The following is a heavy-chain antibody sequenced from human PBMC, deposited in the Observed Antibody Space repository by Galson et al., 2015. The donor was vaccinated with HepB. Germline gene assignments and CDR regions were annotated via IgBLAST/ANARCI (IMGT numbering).Heavy chain of an antibody. Sequence: SLRLSCAASGFTFSSYAMHWVRQAPGKGLEWVAVISYDGSNKYYADSVKGRFTISRDNSKNTLYLQMYSLRAEDTAVYYCARDFGGSCAFDYWGQGTLVTVSS. D-gene: IGHD2-15*01. CDR1: GFTFSSYA. J-gene: IGHJ4*02. V-gene: IGHV3-30-3*01. CDR3: ARDFGGSCAFDY. CDR2: ISYDGSNK.